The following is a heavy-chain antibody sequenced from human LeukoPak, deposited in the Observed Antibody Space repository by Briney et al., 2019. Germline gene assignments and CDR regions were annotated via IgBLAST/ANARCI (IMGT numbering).Heavy chain of an antibody. CDR1: GGSISSGSYY. V-gene: IGHV4-61*02. D-gene: IGHD3-10*01. Sequence: KPSQTLSLTCTVSGGSISSGSYYWSWIRQPAGKGLEWIGRIYTSGSTNYNPSLKGRVTISVDTSKNQFSLKLSSVTAADTAVYYCARDYYGSGHYYWGQGTLVTVSS. CDR3: ARDYYGSGHYY. J-gene: IGHJ4*02. CDR2: IYTSGST.